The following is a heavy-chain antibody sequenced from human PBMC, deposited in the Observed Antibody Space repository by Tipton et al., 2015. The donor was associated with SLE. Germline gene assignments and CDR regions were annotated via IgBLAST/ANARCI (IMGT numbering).Heavy chain of an antibody. CDR2: IYYSGST. CDR3: ARDPNGGYGSFDY. CDR1: GGSISSSSYY. D-gene: IGHD7-27*01. Sequence: GSLRLSCTVSGGSISSSSYYWGWIRQPPGKGLEWIGSIYYSGSTYYNPSLKSRVTISVDTSKNQFSLKLSSVTAADTAVYYCARDPNGGYGSFDYWGLGALVTVSS. V-gene: IGHV4-39*07. J-gene: IGHJ4*02.